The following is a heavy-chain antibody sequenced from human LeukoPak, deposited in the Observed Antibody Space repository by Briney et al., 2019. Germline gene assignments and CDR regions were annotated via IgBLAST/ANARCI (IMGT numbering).Heavy chain of an antibody. CDR3: ARSTWFGELSFDY. CDR1: GGSISSSSYY. CDR2: IYYSGST. D-gene: IGHD3-10*01. V-gene: IGHV4-39*01. J-gene: IGHJ4*02. Sequence: SETLSLTCTVSGGSISSSSYYWGWIRQPPGKGLEWIGSIYYSGSTYYNPSLKSRVTISVDTSKNQFSLKVSSVTAADTAVYYCARSTWFGELSFDYWGQGTLVTVSS.